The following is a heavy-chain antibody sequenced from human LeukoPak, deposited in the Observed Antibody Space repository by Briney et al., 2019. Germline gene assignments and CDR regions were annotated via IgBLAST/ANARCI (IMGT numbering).Heavy chain of an antibody. J-gene: IGHJ4*02. CDR2: ISYDGSNK. Sequence: GRSLRLSCAASGFTFSSYAMHWVRQAPGEGLEWVAVISYDGSNKYYADSVKGRFTISRDNSKNTLYLQMNSLRAEDTAVYYCARGESKAVIGYFDYWGQGTLVTVSS. D-gene: IGHD3-16*02. CDR3: ARGESKAVIGYFDY. V-gene: IGHV3-30-3*01. CDR1: GFTFSSYA.